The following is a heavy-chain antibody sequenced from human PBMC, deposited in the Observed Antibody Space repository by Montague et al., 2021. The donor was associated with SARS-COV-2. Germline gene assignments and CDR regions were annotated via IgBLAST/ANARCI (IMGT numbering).Heavy chain of an antibody. V-gene: IGHV3-7*01. D-gene: IGHD6-19*01. CDR2: TKHDGSEK. Sequence: SLRLSCAASRFTFSDFWMNWVRQAPGKGLEWVADTKHDGSEKSYVDSVKGRFTISRDNAKNSLYLQMNSLRAEDTAVYYCARGSTGWYAIFGHYGMDVWGQGTTVTVSS. CDR1: RFTFSDFW. J-gene: IGHJ6*02. CDR3: ARGSTGWYAIFGHYGMDV.